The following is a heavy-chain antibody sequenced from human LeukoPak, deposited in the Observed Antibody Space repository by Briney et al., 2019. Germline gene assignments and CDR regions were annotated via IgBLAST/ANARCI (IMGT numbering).Heavy chain of an antibody. V-gene: IGHV3-74*01. D-gene: IGHD6-19*01. CDR1: GFTFSNYW. CDR2: INTDGTVT. Sequence: SGGSLRLSCAASGFTFSNYWILWARQAPGKGLESVSRINTDGTVTTYADSVKGRFTVSRDNADNTMFLQMNSVRDEDTAVYYCATKQWLAPPPDSWGQGTPVTVSS. CDR3: ATKQWLAPPPDS. J-gene: IGHJ4*02.